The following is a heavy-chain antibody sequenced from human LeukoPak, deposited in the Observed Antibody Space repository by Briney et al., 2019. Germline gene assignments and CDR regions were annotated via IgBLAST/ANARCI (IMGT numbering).Heavy chain of an antibody. D-gene: IGHD4-17*01. J-gene: IGHJ6*03. CDR3: ASHDYGNYYYYYMDV. Sequence: GGSLRLSCAASGFTFSSYAMSWVRQAPGKGLEWVSAISGSGGSTYYADSVKGRFTISRDNAKNSLYLQMNSLRAEDTAVYYCASHDYGNYYYYYMDVWGKGTTVTVSS. V-gene: IGHV3-23*01. CDR1: GFTFSSYA. CDR2: ISGSGGST.